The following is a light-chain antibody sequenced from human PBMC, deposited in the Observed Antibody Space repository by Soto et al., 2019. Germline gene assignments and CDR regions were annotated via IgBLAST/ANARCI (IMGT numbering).Light chain of an antibody. V-gene: IGLV2-14*01. Sequence: QSALTQPASVSGPPGQSIAISCTGTSSDVGGYKYVSWYQQHPGKAPKLMIYDVSNRPSGISKRFSGSKSDNTASLTISGLQAEDEADYYCSSYTTSGTVLFGGGTQLTVL. CDR2: DVS. J-gene: IGLJ2*01. CDR1: SSDVGGYKY. CDR3: SSYTTSGTVL.